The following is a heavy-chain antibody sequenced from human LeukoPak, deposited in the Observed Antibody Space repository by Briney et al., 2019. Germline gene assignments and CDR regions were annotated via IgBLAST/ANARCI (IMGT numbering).Heavy chain of an antibody. CDR3: ARHMSVSYDAFGP. V-gene: IGHV4-59*08. D-gene: IGHD3-10*01. CDR1: DGSTTGYY. CDR2: VYYTGRT. Sequence: SETLSLTCSVSDGSTTGYYWSWIRQPPGKGLEWIAYVYYTGRTLYNPSLESRVTISVDTSKTQFSLTVTSVTAADTVVYYCARHMSVSYDAFGPWGRGTTVTVSS. J-gene: IGHJ3*01.